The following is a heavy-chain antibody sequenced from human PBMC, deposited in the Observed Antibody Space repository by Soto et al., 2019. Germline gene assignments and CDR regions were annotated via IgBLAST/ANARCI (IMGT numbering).Heavy chain of an antibody. CDR3: ARDLVPDSAIAVAGLDY. CDR2: INAGNGNT. V-gene: IGHV1-3*01. D-gene: IGHD6-19*01. Sequence: ASVKVSCKASGYTFTSYAMHWVRQAPGQRLEWMGWINAGNGNTKYSQKFQGRVTITRDTSASTAYMELSSLRSEDTAVYYCARDLVPDSAIAVAGLDYWGQGTLVTVSS. CDR1: GYTFTSYA. J-gene: IGHJ4*02.